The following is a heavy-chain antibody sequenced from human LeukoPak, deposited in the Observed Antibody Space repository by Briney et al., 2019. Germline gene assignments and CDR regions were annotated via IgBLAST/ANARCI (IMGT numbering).Heavy chain of an antibody. CDR1: GFTFSSYG. CDR3: VKGHYYGSGTPTFDY. V-gene: IGHV3-64D*06. D-gene: IGHD3-10*01. Sequence: GRSLRLSCAASGFTFSSYGMHWVRQAPGKGLEYVSAISSNGGSTYYADSVKVRFTISRDNSKNTLYLQMSSLRAEDTAVYYCVKGHYYGSGTPTFDYWGQGTLVTVSS. J-gene: IGHJ4*02. CDR2: ISSNGGST.